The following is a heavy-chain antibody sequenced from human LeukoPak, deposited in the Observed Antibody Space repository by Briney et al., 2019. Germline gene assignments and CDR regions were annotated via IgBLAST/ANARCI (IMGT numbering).Heavy chain of an antibody. D-gene: IGHD5-18*01. Sequence: ASVKVSCKASGYTFTSYGISWVRQAPGQGLEWMGWISAYNGNTNYAQKLQGRVTMTTDTSTSTAYTELRSLRSDDTAVYYCARDTAMGSRFDYWGQGTLVTVSS. CDR2: ISAYNGNT. CDR1: GYTFTSYG. J-gene: IGHJ4*02. V-gene: IGHV1-18*01. CDR3: ARDTAMGSRFDY.